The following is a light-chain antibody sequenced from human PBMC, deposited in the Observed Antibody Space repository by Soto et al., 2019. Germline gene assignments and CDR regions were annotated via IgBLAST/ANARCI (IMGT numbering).Light chain of an antibody. CDR2: NVI. Sequence: QAVVTQEPSLTVSPGGTVTLTCASSTGAVTSGCHPNWFQQKPGQAPRALIYNVINKHSWTPARFSGSLLGGKAALTLSGVQPEDEADYYCLLYGGGVWVFGGGTKLTVL. CDR3: LLYGGGVWV. V-gene: IGLV7-43*01. CDR1: TGAVTSGCH. J-gene: IGLJ3*02.